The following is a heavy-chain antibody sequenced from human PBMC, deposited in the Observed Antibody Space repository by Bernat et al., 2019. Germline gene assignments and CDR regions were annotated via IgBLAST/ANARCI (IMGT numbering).Heavy chain of an antibody. Sequence: VQLVESGGGVVQPGRSLRLSCAASGFTFSSYAMHWVRQAPGKGLEYVSAISSNGGNTYYANSVKGRFTISRDNSKNTVYLQMGSLRAEDMAVYYCTRDEYSGTYYFSYWGQGTLVTVSS. J-gene: IGHJ4*02. CDR1: GFTFSSYA. CDR2: ISSNGGNT. D-gene: IGHD1-26*01. CDR3: TRDEYSGTYYFSY. V-gene: IGHV3-64*01.